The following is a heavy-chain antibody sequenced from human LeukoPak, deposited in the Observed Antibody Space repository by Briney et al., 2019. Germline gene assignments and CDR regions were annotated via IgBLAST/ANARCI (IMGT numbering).Heavy chain of an antibody. Sequence: GGSLGLSCAASGFSFSSYEMNWVRQAPGKEPEWVSYISSSGSSIAYADSVKGRFTISRDNAKKSLYLQMNSLRAEDMAVYYCARLLKPMIRGVSAVEYWGQGTLVTVSS. CDR3: ARLLKPMIRGVSAVEY. J-gene: IGHJ4*02. D-gene: IGHD3-10*01. CDR2: ISSSGSSI. CDR1: GFSFSSYE. V-gene: IGHV3-48*03.